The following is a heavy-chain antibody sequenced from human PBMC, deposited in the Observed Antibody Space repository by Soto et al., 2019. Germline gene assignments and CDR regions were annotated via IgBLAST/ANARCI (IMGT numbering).Heavy chain of an antibody. CDR1: GFTFSSYG. CDR3: ARDRIAARRHGMDV. D-gene: IGHD6-6*01. CDR2: IWYDGSNK. V-gene: IGHV3-33*01. J-gene: IGHJ6*02. Sequence: QVQLVESGGGVVQPGRSLRLSCAASGFTFSSYGMHWVRQAPGKGLEWVAVIWYDGSNKYYADSVKGRFTISRDNSKNTLYLQMNSLRAEDTAVYYCARDRIAARRHGMDVWGQGTTVTVSS.